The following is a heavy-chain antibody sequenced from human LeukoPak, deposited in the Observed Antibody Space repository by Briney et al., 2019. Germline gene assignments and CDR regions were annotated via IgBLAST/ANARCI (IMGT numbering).Heavy chain of an antibody. CDR2: ISYDASKE. V-gene: IGHV3-30*18. Sequence: GRSLRLSCVASGFTFNRYGMHWVRQAPGKGLEWVAFISYDASKERFADSVSGRFTISRDNSKNTLYFQLNSLRPDDTAVYYCAKEREYGDHYFDSWGQGSLVTVSS. CDR3: AKEREYGDHYFDS. J-gene: IGHJ4*02. D-gene: IGHD4-17*01. CDR1: GFTFNRYG.